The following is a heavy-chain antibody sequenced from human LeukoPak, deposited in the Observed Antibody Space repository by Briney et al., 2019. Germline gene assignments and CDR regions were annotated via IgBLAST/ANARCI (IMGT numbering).Heavy chain of an antibody. V-gene: IGHV4-59*01. CDR2: IYYSGST. CDR1: VGFIRSYY. Sequence: SETLSLTCTGTVGFIRSYYWSWIRQPPGKGREWIGYIYYSGSTNYNPSLKSRVTISVDTSKNQFSLKLSSVTAADTAVYYCARGTSRSWYFSTKSGHWFDPWGQGTLVTVSS. D-gene: IGHD6-13*01. CDR3: ARGTSRSWYFSTKSGHWFDP. J-gene: IGHJ5*02.